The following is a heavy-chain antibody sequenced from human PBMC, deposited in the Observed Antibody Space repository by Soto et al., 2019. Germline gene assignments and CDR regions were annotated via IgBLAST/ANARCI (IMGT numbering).Heavy chain of an antibody. Sequence: VASVKVSCKASGGTFSSYAISWVRQAPGQGVEWMGGIIPIFGTANYAQKFQGRVTITTDKSTNTAYMELSSLSSEDTAVYYCEVSAATIPSYYYGMDVWGQGTTVTVSS. V-gene: IGHV1-69*05. CDR1: GGTFSSYA. CDR2: IIPIFGTA. J-gene: IGHJ6*02. CDR3: EVSAATIPSYYYGMDV. D-gene: IGHD5-12*01.